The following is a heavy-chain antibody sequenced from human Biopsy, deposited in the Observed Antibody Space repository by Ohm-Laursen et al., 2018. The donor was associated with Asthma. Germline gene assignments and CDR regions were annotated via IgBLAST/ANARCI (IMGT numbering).Heavy chain of an antibody. J-gene: IGHJ4*02. CDR3: ARAQDYYDSRGYYRSFDY. V-gene: IGHV4-31*03. CDR2: IYYSGST. CDR1: YGSITSGGYY. Sequence: TLSLTCPVSYGSITSGGYYWTWIRQHPGKGLEWIGFIYYSGSTYYSPSLKSRVSISIDTPKNQFSLKLSSVTAADTAVYYCARAQDYYDSRGYYRSFDYWGQGTLVTVSS. D-gene: IGHD3-22*01.